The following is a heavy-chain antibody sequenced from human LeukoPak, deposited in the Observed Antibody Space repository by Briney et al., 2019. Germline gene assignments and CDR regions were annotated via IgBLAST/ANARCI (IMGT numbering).Heavy chain of an antibody. Sequence: SVKVSCKASGGTFSSYAISWVRQAPGQGLEWMGGIIPIFGTANYAQKFQGRVTITADESTSTAYMELSSLRSEDTAVYYCAREPEPPDPRYGMDVWGQGTTVTVSS. CDR2: IIPIFGTA. CDR3: AREPEPPDPRYGMDV. J-gene: IGHJ6*02. D-gene: IGHD1-14*01. CDR1: GGTFSSYA. V-gene: IGHV1-69*13.